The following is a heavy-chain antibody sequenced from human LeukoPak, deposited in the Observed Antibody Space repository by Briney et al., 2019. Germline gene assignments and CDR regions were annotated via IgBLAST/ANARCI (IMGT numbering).Heavy chain of an antibody. CDR3: ARGRGSSSSGRSNRRYNYYYYMDV. CDR2: VNPNSVNT. CDR1: GYTFTSYD. D-gene: IGHD6-6*01. Sequence: ASVKVSCKASGYTFTSYDINWVRQATAQGLEGVGLVNPNSVNTGYAQKFQGRVTITRNTSISTAYMELSSLRSEDTAVYYCARGRGSSSSGRSNRRYNYYYYMDVWGKGTTVTVSS. J-gene: IGHJ6*03. V-gene: IGHV1-8*03.